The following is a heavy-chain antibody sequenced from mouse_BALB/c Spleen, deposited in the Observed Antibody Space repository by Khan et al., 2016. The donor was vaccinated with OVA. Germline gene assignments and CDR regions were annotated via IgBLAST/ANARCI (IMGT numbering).Heavy chain of an antibody. CDR3: ARPPFFSCFMVY. CDR1: GYTFTNFG. V-gene: IGHV9-3-1*01. Sequence: QIQLVLSGPELKKPGETVKLSCKASGYTFTNFGMNWVKQAPGKGLKWMGWINTYTGEPTYADDFKVRFVFSLETSASTAYLQIYNLNNEETDKYCCARPPFFSCFMVYWGQGTSVTVSS. J-gene: IGHJ4*01. CDR2: INTYTGEP.